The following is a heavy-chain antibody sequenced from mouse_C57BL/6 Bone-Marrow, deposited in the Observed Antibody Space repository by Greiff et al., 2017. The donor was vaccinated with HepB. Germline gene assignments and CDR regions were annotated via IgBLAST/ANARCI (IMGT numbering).Heavy chain of an antibody. D-gene: IGHD2-4*01. CDR1: GYTFTDYE. CDR3: TPYDYDVGAWFAY. CDR2: FDPETGGT. Sequence: VQLQQSGAELVRPGASVTLSCKASGYTFTDYEMHWVKQTPVHGLEWIGAFDPETGGTAYNQKFKGKAILTADKSSSTACMELRSLTSEDSAVYYCTPYDYDVGAWFAYWGQGTLVTVSA. J-gene: IGHJ3*01. V-gene: IGHV1-15*01.